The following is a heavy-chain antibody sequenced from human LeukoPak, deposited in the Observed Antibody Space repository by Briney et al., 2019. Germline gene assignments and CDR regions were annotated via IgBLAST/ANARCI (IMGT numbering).Heavy chain of an antibody. CDR1: GGTFSSYA. Sequence: SVKVSCKASGGTFSSYAISWVRQAPGQGLEWMGGINPIFGTANYAQKFQGRVTITADESTSTAYMELSSLRSEDTAVYYCARARAYCSSTSCYLGYFDYWGQGTLVTVSS. J-gene: IGHJ4*02. CDR2: INPIFGTA. V-gene: IGHV1-69*13. CDR3: ARARAYCSSTSCYLGYFDY. D-gene: IGHD2-2*01.